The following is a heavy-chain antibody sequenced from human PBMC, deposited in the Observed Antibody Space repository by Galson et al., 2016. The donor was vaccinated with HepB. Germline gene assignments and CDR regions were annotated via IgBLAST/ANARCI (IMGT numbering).Heavy chain of an antibody. D-gene: IGHD3-16*01. Sequence: SLRLSCAASGSTLRTDWMHWARHSPGKGLMWVSRISPDGSSTSYADSVKGRFTIFRDNANDMLYLQMNSLRDEDTAVYYCARDVGGIRGYWGQGTLVTVSS. J-gene: IGHJ4*02. V-gene: IGHV3-74*01. CDR3: ARDVGGIRGY. CDR2: ISPDGSST. CDR1: GSTLRTDW.